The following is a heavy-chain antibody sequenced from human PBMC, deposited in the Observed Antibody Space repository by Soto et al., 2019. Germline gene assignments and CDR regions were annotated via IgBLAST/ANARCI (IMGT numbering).Heavy chain of an antibody. CDR3: ARGPLIVVVPAAKNWFDP. Sequence: SETLSLTCAVYGGSFSGYYWSWIRHPPGKGLEWIGEINHSGSTNYNPSLKSRVTISVDTSKNQFSLKLSSVTAADTAVYYCARGPLIVVVPAAKNWFDPWGQGTLVT. CDR1: GGSFSGYY. V-gene: IGHV4-34*01. J-gene: IGHJ5*02. CDR2: INHSGST. D-gene: IGHD2-2*01.